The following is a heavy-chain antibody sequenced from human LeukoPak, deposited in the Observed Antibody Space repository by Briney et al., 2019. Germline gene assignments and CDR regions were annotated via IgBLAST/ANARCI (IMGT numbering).Heavy chain of an antibody. J-gene: IGHJ6*02. CDR3: ARDDGDLYYYGMDV. Sequence: GGSLRLSCAASGFTFSSYWMHWVRQAPGKGLVWVSRINSDGSSTSYADSVKGRFTISRDNAENTLYLQMNSLRAEDTAVYYCARDDGDLYYYGMDVWGQGTTVTVSS. CDR2: INSDGSST. V-gene: IGHV3-74*01. CDR1: GFTFSSYW. D-gene: IGHD4-17*01.